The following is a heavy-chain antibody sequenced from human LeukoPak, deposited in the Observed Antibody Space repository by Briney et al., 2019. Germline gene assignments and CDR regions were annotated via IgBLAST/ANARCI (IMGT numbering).Heavy chain of an antibody. V-gene: IGHV3-23*01. J-gene: IGHJ4*02. CDR2: ISGSGGST. Sequence: GGSRSFSCAAAGFTFSSYAMSWVRQAPGKGLGWVSAISGSGGSTYYADSVKGRFTISRDNSKKTLYLHMNSLRAEDTAVYYCAKFLLLWCLDYWGQGTLVTVSS. CDR1: GFTFSSYA. CDR3: AKFLLLWCLDY. D-gene: IGHD4/OR15-4a*01.